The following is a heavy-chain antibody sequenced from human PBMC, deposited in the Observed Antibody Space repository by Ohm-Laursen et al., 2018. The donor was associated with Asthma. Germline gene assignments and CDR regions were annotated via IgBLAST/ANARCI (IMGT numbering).Heavy chain of an antibody. J-gene: IGHJ4*02. CDR3: AREASGNTGLYYFDF. CDR1: GGTFSMDG. V-gene: IGHV1-69*01. CDR2: IIPSFGTA. D-gene: IGHD1-14*01. Sequence: SSVKVSCKASGGTFSMDGISWVRQAPGEGLEWMGGIIPSFGTANYAQKFHGRLTIYADESTSTTYMELSSLRSDDSAVYFCAREASGNTGLYYFDFWGQGTLVNVSS.